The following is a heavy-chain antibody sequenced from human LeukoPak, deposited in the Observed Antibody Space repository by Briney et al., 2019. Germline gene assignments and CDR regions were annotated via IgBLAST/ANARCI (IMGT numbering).Heavy chain of an antibody. V-gene: IGHV3-30*02. Sequence: GGSLRLSCAASGFTFSSYGMHWVRQAPGKGLEWVAFIRYDGSNKYYADSVKGRFTISRDNSKNTLYLQMNSLRAEDTAVYYCAKDGPGIVATTTYYFDYWGQGTLVTVSS. J-gene: IGHJ4*02. CDR3: AKDGPGIVATTTYYFDY. D-gene: IGHD5-12*01. CDR1: GFTFSSYG. CDR2: IRYDGSNK.